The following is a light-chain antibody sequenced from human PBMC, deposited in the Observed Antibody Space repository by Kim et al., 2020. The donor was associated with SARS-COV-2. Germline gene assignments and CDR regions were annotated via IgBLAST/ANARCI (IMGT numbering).Light chain of an antibody. CDR3: QAWDISTTYV. J-gene: IGLJ1*01. V-gene: IGLV3-1*01. CDR1: KLGDKH. CDR2: QDN. Sequence: SYELTQPPSVSVSPGQTASITCSGDKLGDKHACWYQQKPGQSPVLVIYQDNKRPSGIPERFSGSNSGNTATLTISGTQAMDEADYYCQAWDISTTYVFGT.